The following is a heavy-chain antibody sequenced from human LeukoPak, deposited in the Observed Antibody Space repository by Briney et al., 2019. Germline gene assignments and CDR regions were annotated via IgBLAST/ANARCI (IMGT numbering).Heavy chain of an antibody. D-gene: IGHD5-18*01. CDR3: ARDPLWLRSFDY. J-gene: IGHJ4*02. CDR2: ISGSGGST. Sequence: GGSLRLSCAASGFTFSSYAMSWVRQAPGKGLEWVSAISGSGGSTYYADSVKGRFTISRDNSKNTLYLQMNSLRAEDTAVYYCARDPLWLRSFDYWGQGTLVTVSS. V-gene: IGHV3-23*01. CDR1: GFTFSSYA.